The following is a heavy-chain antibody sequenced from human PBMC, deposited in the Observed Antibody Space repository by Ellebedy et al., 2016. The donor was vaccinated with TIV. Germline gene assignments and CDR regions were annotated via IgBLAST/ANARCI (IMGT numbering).Heavy chain of an antibody. V-gene: IGHV3-66*01. J-gene: IGHJ6*02. Sequence: LSLTCAASGFTVSRNYMSWVRQAPGKGLEWVSVIYIGGSTYYADSVKGRFTISRDNSKNTLYLQMNSLRAEDTAVYYCASSHLGELVNSPKPMDVWGQGTTVTVSS. CDR3: ASSHLGELVNSPKPMDV. CDR1: GFTVSRNY. CDR2: IYIGGST. D-gene: IGHD3-10*01.